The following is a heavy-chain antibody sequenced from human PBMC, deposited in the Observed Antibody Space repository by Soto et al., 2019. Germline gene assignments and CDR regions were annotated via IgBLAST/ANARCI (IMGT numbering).Heavy chain of an antibody. CDR1: GGSFSGYY. J-gene: IGHJ6*02. D-gene: IGHD3-3*01. V-gene: IGHV4-34*01. CDR3: ARVPTIFGVARLTYGMDV. CDR2: INHSGST. Sequence: SETLSLTCAVYGGSFSGYYWSWIRQPPGKGLEWIGEINHSGSTNYNPSLKSRVTISVDASKNQFSLKLSSVTAADTAVYYCARVPTIFGVARLTYGMDVWGQGTTVTVSS.